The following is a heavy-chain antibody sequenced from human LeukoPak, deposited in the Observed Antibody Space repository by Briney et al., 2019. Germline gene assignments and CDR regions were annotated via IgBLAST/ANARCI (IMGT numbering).Heavy chain of an antibody. Sequence: GGSLRLSCAASGFPFSRHAMSWVRQPPGKGLEWVSAISNGNTHYADSVRGRFTISRDDSKNTVYLQMNSLRDEDTALYYCVREAGYCASVCLKSNWFDPWGQGTLVTVSS. CDR1: GFPFSRHA. CDR3: VREAGYCASVCLKSNWFDP. V-gene: IGHV3-23*01. D-gene: IGHD2-21*02. J-gene: IGHJ5*02. CDR2: ISNGNT.